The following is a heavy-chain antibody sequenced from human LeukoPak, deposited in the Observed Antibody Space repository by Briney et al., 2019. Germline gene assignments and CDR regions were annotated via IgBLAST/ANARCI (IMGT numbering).Heavy chain of an antibody. D-gene: IGHD3-10*01. Sequence: GGSLRLSCAASGFTVDDYAMRWVRQAPGKGPEWVSGISWNSGRIGYADSVKGRFTISRDNAKNSLYLQMNSLRAEDTALYYCAKDYYGSGSYPSHFDYWGQGTLVTVSS. CDR3: AKDYYGSGSYPSHFDY. V-gene: IGHV3-9*01. CDR1: GFTVDDYA. CDR2: ISWNSGRI. J-gene: IGHJ4*02.